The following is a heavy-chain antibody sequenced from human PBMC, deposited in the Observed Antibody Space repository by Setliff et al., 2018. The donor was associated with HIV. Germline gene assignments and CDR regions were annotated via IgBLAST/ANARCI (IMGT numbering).Heavy chain of an antibody. CDR2: INTNTGSP. V-gene: IGHV7-4-1*02. Sequence: RASVKVSCKASGYSFTNYAINWVRQAPGQGLEWMGWINTNTGSPTYAQAFTGRFVFSVDTSVTTAYLQISSLKAEDTAVYYCARALYGDYGGDINWFDPWGQGTLVT. J-gene: IGHJ5*02. CDR1: GYSFTNYA. CDR3: ARALYGDYGGDINWFDP. D-gene: IGHD4-17*01.